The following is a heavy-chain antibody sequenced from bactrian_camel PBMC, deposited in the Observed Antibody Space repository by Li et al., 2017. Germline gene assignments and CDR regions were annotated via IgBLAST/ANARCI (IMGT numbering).Heavy chain of an antibody. V-gene: IGHV3-2*01. J-gene: IGHJ4*01. CDR2: IENYGINA. CDR3: AKGAYGFY. CDR1: GYTYSNNY. Sequence: HVQLVESGGGSVQAGGSLRLSCAASGYTYSNNYITWVRQAPGKALEYVGSIENYGINADYADSVAGRFTISRDNGKNTAYLQMNSLKSEDTALYYCAKGAYGFYGGQGTQVTVS. D-gene: IGHD3*01.